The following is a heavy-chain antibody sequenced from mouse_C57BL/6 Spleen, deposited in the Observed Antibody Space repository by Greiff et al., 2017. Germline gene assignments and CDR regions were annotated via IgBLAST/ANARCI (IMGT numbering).Heavy chain of an antibody. V-gene: IGHV1-69*01. Sequence: QVQLQQPGAELVMPGASVKLSCKASGYTFTSYWMHWVKQRPGQGLEWIGEIDPSDSYTNYNQKFKGKSTLTVDKSSSTAYMQLSSLTSEDSAVYYWAALDWYAYWGQGTLVTVSA. CDR1: GYTFTSYW. CDR3: AALDWYAY. CDR2: IDPSDSYT. J-gene: IGHJ3*01.